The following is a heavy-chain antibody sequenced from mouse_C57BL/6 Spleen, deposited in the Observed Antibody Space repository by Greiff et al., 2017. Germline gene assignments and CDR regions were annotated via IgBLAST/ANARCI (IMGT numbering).Heavy chain of an antibody. CDR1: GYTFTSYW. Sequence: QVQLQQPGAELVMPGASVKLSCKASGYTFTSYWMHWVKQRPGQGLEWIGEIDPSDSYTNYNQKFKGKSTLTVDKSSSTAYMQLSSLTSEDSAVYYCARQTETEFDCWGKGATLTVSS. CDR2: IDPSDSYT. J-gene: IGHJ2*01. CDR3: ARQTETEFDC. V-gene: IGHV1-69*01.